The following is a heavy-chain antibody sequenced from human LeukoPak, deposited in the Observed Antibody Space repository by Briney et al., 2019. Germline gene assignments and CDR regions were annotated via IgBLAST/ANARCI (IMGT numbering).Heavy chain of an antibody. J-gene: IGHJ4*02. Sequence: GGSLRLSCAGSGFTVTTHYMSWVRQAPGKGLEWVSTLDLGGNTYYTDSVKGRFTVSRDRSKNTLDLHMQSLRDEDTAVYYCAAYIVGVPHWGQGALVTASS. CDR2: LDLGGNT. D-gene: IGHD3-22*01. V-gene: IGHV3-53*01. CDR3: AAYIVGVPH. CDR1: GFTVTTHY.